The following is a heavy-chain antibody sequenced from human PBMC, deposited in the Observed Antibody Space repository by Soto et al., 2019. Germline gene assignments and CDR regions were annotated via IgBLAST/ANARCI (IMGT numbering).Heavy chain of an antibody. J-gene: IGHJ4*01. D-gene: IGHD6-13*01. CDR2: THHSRGT. Sequence: SETLSLTCAVSGDSIIGTLWWSWVRLPPGKGLEFIGETHHSRGTNYNPSLRSRVTMSLDKSKNQLSLILYSVTAADTGVYYCARYSAASGTYYFDYWGQGTLVTVFS. V-gene: IGHV4-4*02. CDR3: ARYSAASGTYYFDY. CDR1: GDSIIGTLW.